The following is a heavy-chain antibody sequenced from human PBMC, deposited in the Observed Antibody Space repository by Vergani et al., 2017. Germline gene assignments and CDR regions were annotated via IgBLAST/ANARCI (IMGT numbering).Heavy chain of an antibody. CDR2: ISYDGSHK. J-gene: IGHJ4*02. Sequence: QVQLVESGGGVVQPGRSLRLSCAASGFTFSSYAMHWVRQAPGKGLEWVAVISYDGSHKYYADSVKGRFTISRDTSKNTLYLQMNSLRADDTAVYYCAKGLGYSYGSVDYWGQGTLVTVSS. D-gene: IGHD5-18*01. CDR3: AKGLGYSYGSVDY. CDR1: GFTFSSYA. V-gene: IGHV3-30*04.